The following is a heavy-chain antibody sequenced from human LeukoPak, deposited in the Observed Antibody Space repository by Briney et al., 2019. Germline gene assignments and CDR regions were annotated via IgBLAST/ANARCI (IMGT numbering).Heavy chain of an antibody. CDR1: GFTFSSYT. Sequence: GGSLRLSCAASGFTFSSYTMPWVRQAPGKGLEWVALITDDGSKKDFADSVKGRFTISRDNAVDILYLQMRSLKPEDTAVYFCARDYRHLWNYFDYWGPGILVTVSS. J-gene: IGHJ4*02. V-gene: IGHV3-30*04. D-gene: IGHD5-18*01. CDR3: ARDYRHLWNYFDY. CDR2: ITDDGSKK.